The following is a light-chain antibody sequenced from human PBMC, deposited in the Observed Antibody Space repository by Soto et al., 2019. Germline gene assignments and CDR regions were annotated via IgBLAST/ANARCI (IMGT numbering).Light chain of an antibody. Sequence: QSVLTQPASVSGSPGQSITISCTGTSSDVGSYNLVSWYQHHPGKAPKFMIYEGSKRPSGVSNRFSGSKSGNTASLTISGXQAEDEADYYCCSYAGSSTYVFGTGTKVTVL. CDR3: CSYAGSSTYV. V-gene: IGLV2-23*01. J-gene: IGLJ1*01. CDR1: SSDVGSYNL. CDR2: EGS.